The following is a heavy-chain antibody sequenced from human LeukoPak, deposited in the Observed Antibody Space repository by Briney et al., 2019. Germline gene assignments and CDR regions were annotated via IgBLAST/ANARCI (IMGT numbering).Heavy chain of an antibody. D-gene: IGHD2-2*01. CDR3: AKDRHAPGRYCSSTSCFPFDS. V-gene: IGHV3-23*01. Sequence: GGSLRLSCVVSGFTFSSYAMSWVRQAPGKGLEWVSGISGSGGSTYYADSVKGWFTISRDNTKNTLYLQMNSLRAEDTAVYYCAKDRHAPGRYCSSTSCFPFDSWGQGTLVTVSS. J-gene: IGHJ5*01. CDR1: GFTFSSYA. CDR2: ISGSGGST.